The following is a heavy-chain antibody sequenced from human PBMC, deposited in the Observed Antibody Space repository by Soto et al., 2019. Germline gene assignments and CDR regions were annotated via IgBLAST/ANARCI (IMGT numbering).Heavy chain of an antibody. J-gene: IGHJ4*02. CDR3: ARHRTYGAGSFSPFYFDS. D-gene: IGHD3-10*01. CDR2: VHHTEFD. Sequence: QVQLQESGPGVVKPSDTLSLTCTVSGDSVTFYYWSWIRQPPGKGLEWIGYVHHTEFDDYKSSLKSRLTISMDTSRNQFSLKLKSVTAADTAVYFCARHRTYGAGSFSPFYFDSWGQGTLVTVSS. CDR1: GDSVTFYY. V-gene: IGHV4-59*08.